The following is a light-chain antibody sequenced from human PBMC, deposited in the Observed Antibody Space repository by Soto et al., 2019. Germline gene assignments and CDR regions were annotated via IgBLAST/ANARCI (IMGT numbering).Light chain of an antibody. CDR2: AAS. J-gene: IGKJ1*01. CDR3: QRHNTGT. V-gene: IGKV1-27*01. Sequence: DIQMTQSPSSLSASVGDRVTITCRASQGISNYLAWYKQKPGKVPKLLIFAASTLQSGVPSRFSGSGSGTDFTLTISSLQPEDVATYYCQRHNTGTFGQGTKVEIK. CDR1: QGISNY.